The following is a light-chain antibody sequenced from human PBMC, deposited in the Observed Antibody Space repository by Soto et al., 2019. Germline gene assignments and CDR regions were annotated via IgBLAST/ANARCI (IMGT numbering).Light chain of an antibody. CDR3: SSYTSSSPLVV. CDR1: SSDVGGYNY. V-gene: IGLV2-14*01. Sequence: QSALTQPASVSGSPGQSITISCTGTSSDVGGYNYVSWYQQHPGKAPKLMIYDVSNRPSGVSNRCSGSKSGHTASLTISGLQAEDEADYYCSSYTSSSPLVVFGGGTKLTVL. J-gene: IGLJ2*01. CDR2: DVS.